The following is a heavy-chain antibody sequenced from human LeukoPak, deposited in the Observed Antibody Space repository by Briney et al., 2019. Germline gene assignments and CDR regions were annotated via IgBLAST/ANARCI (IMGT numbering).Heavy chain of an antibody. CDR2: IWYDGSNK. Sequence: GGSLRLSCAASGFTFSSYGMHWVRQAPGKGLEWVAVIWYDGSNKYYADSVKGRFTISRDNSKNTLYLQMNSLRAEDTAVYYCARAYYDFWSGYYTGISGPVPYGMDVWGQGATVTVSS. D-gene: IGHD3-3*01. CDR1: GFTFSSYG. CDR3: ARAYYDFWSGYYTGISGPVPYGMDV. V-gene: IGHV3-33*01. J-gene: IGHJ6*02.